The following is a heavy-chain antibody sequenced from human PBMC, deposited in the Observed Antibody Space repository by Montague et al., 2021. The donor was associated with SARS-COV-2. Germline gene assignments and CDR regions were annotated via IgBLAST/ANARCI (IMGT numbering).Heavy chain of an antibody. CDR3: ARAQNTCFIANCVNYFEA. Sequence: SETLSLTCEVSGGSISSYYWSWIRQSPGKGLEWIGYVHYTGSTKCNPSLKTRVTLSLDTPKNHFSLKLSSVTAADTAVYYCARAQNTCFIANCVNYFEAWGLGALVTVSS. J-gene: IGHJ4*02. V-gene: IGHV4-59*01. CDR1: GGSISSYY. CDR2: VHYTGST. D-gene: IGHD1-1*01.